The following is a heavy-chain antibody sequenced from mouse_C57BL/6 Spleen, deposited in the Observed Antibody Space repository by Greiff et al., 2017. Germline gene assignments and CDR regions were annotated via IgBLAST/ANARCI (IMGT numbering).Heavy chain of an antibody. CDR1: GYTFTSYW. CDR2: IHPNSGST. V-gene: IGHV1-64*01. D-gene: IGHD2-10*02. CDR3: ARGGYGNYGYFDY. Sequence: VQLQQPGAELVKPGASVKLSCKASGYTFTSYWMHWVKQRPGQGLEWIGMIHPNSGSTNYNEKFKSKATLTVDKSSSTAYMQLSSLTSEDSAVYYCARGGYGNYGYFDYWGQGTTLTVSS. J-gene: IGHJ2*01.